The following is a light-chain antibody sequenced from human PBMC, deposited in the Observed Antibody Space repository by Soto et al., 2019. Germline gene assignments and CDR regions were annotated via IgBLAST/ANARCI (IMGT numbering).Light chain of an antibody. V-gene: IGKV1-5*03. Sequence: DIQMTQSPSTLSASVGDRVTITCRASQSISSWLAWYQQKPGKAPKLLIHKASSLESGVPSRFSGSGSGTEFTLTISSLQPDDSATYYCQHYNSYSPMYTFGQGTKLEIK. CDR2: KAS. CDR1: QSISSW. J-gene: IGKJ2*01. CDR3: QHYNSYSPMYT.